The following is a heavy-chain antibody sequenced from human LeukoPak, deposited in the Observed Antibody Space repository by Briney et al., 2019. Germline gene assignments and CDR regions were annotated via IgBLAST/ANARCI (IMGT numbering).Heavy chain of an antibody. CDR1: GGSISSYY. Sequence: SETLSLTCTVSGGSISSYYWSWIRQPPGKGLEWIGYIYYSGSTNYNPSLKSRVTISVDTSKNQFSLKLSSVTAADTAVYYCASAKGGDYYDSSGYYFDYRGQGTLVTVSS. CDR3: ASAKGGDYYDSSGYYFDY. CDR2: IYYSGST. V-gene: IGHV4-59*01. D-gene: IGHD3-22*01. J-gene: IGHJ4*02.